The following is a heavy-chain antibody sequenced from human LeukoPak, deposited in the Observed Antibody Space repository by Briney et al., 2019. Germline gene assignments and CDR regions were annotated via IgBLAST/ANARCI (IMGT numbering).Heavy chain of an antibody. D-gene: IGHD3-22*01. CDR3: ARGRVYYYGSSGYIDY. J-gene: IGHJ4*02. V-gene: IGHV4-30-4*01. CDR1: GGSISSGDYY. CDR2: IYYSGST. Sequence: SETLSLTCTVSGGSISSGDYYWSWIRQPPGKGLEWIGYIYYSGSTYYNPSLKSRVTISVDTSKNQFSLKLSSVTAADTAVYYCARGRVYYYGSSGYIDYWGQGTLVTVSS.